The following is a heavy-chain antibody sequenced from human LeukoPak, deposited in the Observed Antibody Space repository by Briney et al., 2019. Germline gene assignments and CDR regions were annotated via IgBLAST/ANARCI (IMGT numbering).Heavy chain of an antibody. D-gene: IGHD5-18*01. V-gene: IGHV1-69*05. Sequence: GSSVKVSCKASGGTFSSYAISWVRQAPGQGLEWMGRIIPIFGTANYAQKFQGRVTITTDESTSTAYMELGSLRPEDTAVYYCAREPNVDTAMDFGYWGQGTQVTVSS. CDR2: IIPIFGTA. CDR1: GGTFSSYA. CDR3: AREPNVDTAMDFGY. J-gene: IGHJ4*02.